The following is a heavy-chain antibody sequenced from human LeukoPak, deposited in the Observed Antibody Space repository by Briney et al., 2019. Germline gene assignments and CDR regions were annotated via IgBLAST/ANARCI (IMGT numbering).Heavy chain of an antibody. V-gene: IGHV3-30*02. CDR2: IRYDGSNK. J-gene: IGHJ4*02. D-gene: IGHD3-3*01. CDR1: GFTFSSYG. CDR3: ARDGDYDFWSGYYTY. Sequence: GGSLRLSCAASGFTFSSYGMHWVRQAPGKGLEWVAFIRYDGSNKYYADSVKGRFTISRDNSKNTLYLQMNSLRAEDTAVYYCARDGDYDFWSGYYTYWGQGTLVTVSS.